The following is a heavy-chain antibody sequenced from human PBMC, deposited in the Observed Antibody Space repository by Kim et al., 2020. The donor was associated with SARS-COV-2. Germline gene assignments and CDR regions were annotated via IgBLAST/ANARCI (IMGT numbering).Heavy chain of an antibody. CDR3: LAEIGSRSFDH. CDR1: GFTFSAHA. V-gene: IGHV3-30*04. Sequence: GGSLRLSCAASGFTFSAHALHWVRQAPGKGLEWVAHIAYDGSHISYPDSVKGRFIISRDDTKSTLYHQMNSLRPEDTAVYYCLAEIGSRSFDHWGQGTLVTVSS. CDR2: IAYDGSHI. D-gene: IGHD3-10*01. J-gene: IGHJ4*02.